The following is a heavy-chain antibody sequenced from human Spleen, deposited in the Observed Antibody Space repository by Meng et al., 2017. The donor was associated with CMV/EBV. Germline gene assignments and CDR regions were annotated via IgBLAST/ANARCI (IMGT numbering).Heavy chain of an antibody. CDR1: VGSGSYY. Sequence: VGSGSYYWSWIRQPPGKGLEWIGYIYYSGSTNYNPSLKSRVTISVDTSKNQFSLKLSSVNAADTAVYYCARDSDYDNPYYYYGMDVWGQGTTVTVSS. D-gene: IGHD3-16*01. CDR3: ARDSDYDNPYYYYGMDV. J-gene: IGHJ6*02. V-gene: IGHV4-61*01. CDR2: IYYSGST.